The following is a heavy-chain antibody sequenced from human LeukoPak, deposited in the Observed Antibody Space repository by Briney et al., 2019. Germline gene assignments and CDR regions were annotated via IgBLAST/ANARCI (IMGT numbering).Heavy chain of an antibody. CDR2: ISWNSGSI. Sequence: PGGSLRLSCAASGFTFYDYGMSWVRQAPGKGLEWVSGISWNSGSIDYADSVKGRFTISRDNAKNSLYLQMNSLRVEDTAFYYCAKDNRRHYTSGPNPDSLHWGQGALVTVSS. D-gene: IGHD6-19*01. V-gene: IGHV3-9*01. J-gene: IGHJ4*02. CDR1: GFTFYDYG. CDR3: AKDNRRHYTSGPNPDSLH.